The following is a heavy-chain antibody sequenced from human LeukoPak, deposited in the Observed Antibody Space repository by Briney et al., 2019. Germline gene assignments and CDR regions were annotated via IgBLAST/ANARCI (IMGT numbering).Heavy chain of an antibody. CDR2: MNPNSGNT. Sequence: ASVKVSCKASGYTFTSYYMHWVRQAPGQGLEWMGWMNPNSGNTGYAQKFQGRVTITRNTSISTAYMELSSLRSEDTAVYYCARTLGYCSSTSCYGAFDIWGQGTMVTVSS. CDR3: ARTLGYCSSTSCYGAFDI. CDR1: GYTFTSYY. V-gene: IGHV1-8*03. D-gene: IGHD2-2*01. J-gene: IGHJ3*02.